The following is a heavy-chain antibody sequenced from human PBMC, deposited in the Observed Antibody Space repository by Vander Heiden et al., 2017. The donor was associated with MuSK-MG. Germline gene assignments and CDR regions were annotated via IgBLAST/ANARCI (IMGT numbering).Heavy chain of an antibody. D-gene: IGHD2-2*01. Sequence: EVQLVESGGGLVQPGGSLRLSCAASGFSFSSYSMNWVRQAPGKGLEWVSYISSSSSNIQYADSVKGRFTISRDNAKNSLYLQMNSLRAEDTAVYYCARGPECSSTSCYSGSISYWGQGTLVTVSS. V-gene: IGHV3-48*01. CDR3: ARGPECSSTSCYSGSISY. CDR1: GFSFSSYS. J-gene: IGHJ4*02. CDR2: ISSSSSNI.